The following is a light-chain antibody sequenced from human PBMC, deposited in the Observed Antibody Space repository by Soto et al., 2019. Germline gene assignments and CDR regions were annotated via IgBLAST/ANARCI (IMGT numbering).Light chain of an antibody. CDR3: QSNDSGLGVV. J-gene: IGLJ2*01. CDR1: GSNIGSGYD. CDR2: GNS. V-gene: IGLV1-40*01. Sequence: QSVLTQPPSVSGAPGQRVTISCTGRGSNIGSGYDVHWYQQFPGTAPKLLIYGNSNRPSGVPDRFSGSKSGTSASLAITGLQAEDEADYYCQSNDSGLGVVFGGGTKLTVL.